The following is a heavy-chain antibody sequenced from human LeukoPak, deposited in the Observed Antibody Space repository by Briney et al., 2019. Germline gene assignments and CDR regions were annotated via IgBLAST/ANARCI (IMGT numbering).Heavy chain of an antibody. CDR2: IYYSGST. CDR1: GGSISTNGFY. CDR3: AKRSTVVTRRFDS. J-gene: IGHJ4*02. D-gene: IGHD4-23*01. Sequence: PSETLSLTCTVSGGSISTNGFYWGWIRQPPGKGLEWIASIYYSGSTYYNPSLQSRVTISVDTSENQFSLELSSVTAADTAVYYCAKRSTVVTRRFDSWGQGTLVTVSS. V-gene: IGHV4-39*01.